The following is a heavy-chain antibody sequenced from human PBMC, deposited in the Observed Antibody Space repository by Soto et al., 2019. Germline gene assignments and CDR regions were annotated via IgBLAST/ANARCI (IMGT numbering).Heavy chain of an antibody. CDR1: GFSFSNYA. Sequence: EVHLLESGGGLVQPGGSLRLSCAASGFSFSNYAMSWVRQAPGRGQELVSTITDSGGGTYYADSVKGRLTISRDNYKNMLYLHMNSLRAEDTAVYYCAKGRGVFDPWGQGTLVTVSS. CDR2: ITDSGGGT. V-gene: IGHV3-23*01. D-gene: IGHD3-10*01. J-gene: IGHJ5*02. CDR3: AKGRGVFDP.